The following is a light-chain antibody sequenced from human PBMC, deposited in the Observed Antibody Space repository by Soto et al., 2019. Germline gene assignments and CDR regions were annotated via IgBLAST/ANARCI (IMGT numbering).Light chain of an antibody. Sequence: QSVLTQPASVSGSPGQSMTISCTGSSSDVGGYHYVSWYQQHPGKAPKLIIYQVSHRPSGVSDRFSGSKSGNTASLTISGLQGEDEATYYCSSFTSTHTCVFGTGTKVTV. CDR1: SSDVGGYHY. CDR2: QVS. CDR3: SSFTSTHTCV. V-gene: IGLV2-14*03. J-gene: IGLJ1*01.